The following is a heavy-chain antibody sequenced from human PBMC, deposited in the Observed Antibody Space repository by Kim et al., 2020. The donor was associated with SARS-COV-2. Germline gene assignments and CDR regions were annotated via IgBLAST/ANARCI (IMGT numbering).Heavy chain of an antibody. D-gene: IGHD6-13*01. CDR3: ATSSSCDY. V-gene: IGHV3-23*01. CDR2: GGST. J-gene: IGHJ4*02. Sequence: GGSTYYADSVKGRFTISRDNSKTTLYLQMNSLRAEDTAVYYCATSSSCDYWGQGTLVTVSS.